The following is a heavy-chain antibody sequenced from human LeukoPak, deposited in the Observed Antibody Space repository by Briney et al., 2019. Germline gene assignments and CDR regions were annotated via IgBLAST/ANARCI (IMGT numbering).Heavy chain of an antibody. D-gene: IGHD5-24*01. Sequence: EASVKVSCKASGYILTNYAMNWVRQAPGQGLEWMGWINTNTGNPTYAQGFTGRFVFSLDTSVSTAYLQISSLKAEDTAVYYCARDASTIRFDYWGQGTLVTVSS. CDR2: INTNTGNP. J-gene: IGHJ4*02. CDR3: ARDASTIRFDY. V-gene: IGHV7-4-1*02. CDR1: GYILTNYA.